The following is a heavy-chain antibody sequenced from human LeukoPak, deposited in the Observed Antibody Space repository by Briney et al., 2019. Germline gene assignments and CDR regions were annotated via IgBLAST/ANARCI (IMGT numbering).Heavy chain of an antibody. CDR3: ARVGKWLVRSPMGDY. V-gene: IGHV1-8*01. CDR1: GYTFTSYD. CDR2: MNPNSGNT. Sequence: ASVTVSCKASGYTFTSYDINWVRQAPGQGLEWMGWMNPNSGNTGYAQKFQGRVTMTRNTSISTAYMELSSLRSEDTAVYYCARVGKWLVRSPMGDYWGQGTLVTVSS. D-gene: IGHD6-19*01. J-gene: IGHJ4*02.